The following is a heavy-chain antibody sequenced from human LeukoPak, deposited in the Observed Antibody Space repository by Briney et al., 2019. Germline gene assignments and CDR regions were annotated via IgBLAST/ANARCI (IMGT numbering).Heavy chain of an antibody. D-gene: IGHD6-19*01. CDR1: GFSFSDFY. J-gene: IGHJ4*02. V-gene: IGHV3-11*01. Sequence: GGSLRLSCAGSGFSFSDFYMSWIRQAPGKGLEWVSYISNSGTTIYYADSVKGRFTISRDNAKNSLYLQMNSLRAEDTAMYFCARDYSSGWYDYWGQGTLVTVSS. CDR2: ISNSGTTI. CDR3: ARDYSSGWYDY.